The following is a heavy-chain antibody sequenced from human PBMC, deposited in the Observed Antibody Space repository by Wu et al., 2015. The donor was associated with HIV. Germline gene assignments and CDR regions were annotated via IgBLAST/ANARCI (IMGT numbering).Heavy chain of an antibody. V-gene: IGHV1-46*03. D-gene: IGHD3-3*01. Sequence: QVQLVQSGAEVKKPGASVKVSCKASGYTFTSYYMHWVRQAPGQGLEWMGIINPSGGSTSYAQKFQGRVTMTRDTSTSTVYMELSSLRSEDTAVYYCARARVKGGYYDFWSGYFDFDYWGQGTLVTVSS. CDR1: GYTFTSYY. CDR2: INPSGGST. J-gene: IGHJ4*02. CDR3: ARARVKGGYYDFWSGYFDFDY.